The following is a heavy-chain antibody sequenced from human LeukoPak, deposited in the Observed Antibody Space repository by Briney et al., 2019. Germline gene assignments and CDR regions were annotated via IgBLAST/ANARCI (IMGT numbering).Heavy chain of an antibody. D-gene: IGHD1-20*01. CDR2: IYYSGST. CDR3: ARITGTTYYFDY. Sequence: SETLSLTCTVSGGSISSYYWSWIRQPPGKGLEWIGYIYYSGSTNYNPSLTSRVTISVDTSKNQCSLKLSSVTAADTAVYYCARITGTTYYFDYWGKGTLVTVSS. V-gene: IGHV4-59*01. J-gene: IGHJ4*02. CDR1: GGSISSYY.